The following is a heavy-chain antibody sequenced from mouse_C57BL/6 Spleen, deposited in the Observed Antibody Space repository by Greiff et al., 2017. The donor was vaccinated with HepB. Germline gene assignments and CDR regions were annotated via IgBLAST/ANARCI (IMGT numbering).Heavy chain of an antibody. CDR1: GFNFSSYG. D-gene: IGHD1-1*01. CDR2: ISSGGSYT. Sequence: EVMLVESGGDLVKPGGSLKLSCAASGFNFSSYGMSWVRQTPDKRLEWVATISSGGSYTYYPDSVKGRFTISRDNAKNTLYLQMSSLKSEEPAMYYCATRGVTTVVAYYFDYWGQGTTLTVSS. V-gene: IGHV5-6*01. CDR3: ATRGVTTVVAYYFDY. J-gene: IGHJ2*01.